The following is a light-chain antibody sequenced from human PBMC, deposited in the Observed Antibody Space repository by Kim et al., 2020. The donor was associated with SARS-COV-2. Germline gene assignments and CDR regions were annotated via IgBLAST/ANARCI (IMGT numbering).Light chain of an antibody. V-gene: IGKV3D-7*01. J-gene: IGKJ4*01. CDR3: QQDYSLPFT. CDR1: ESVVSTY. Sequence: APGGRATLSCRASESVVSTYLSWYQQKPGQAPRLLIYGASTSATGIPARFSGSGSGTDFTLTIRSLQPEDFAVYYCQQDYSLPFTFGGGTKVEIK. CDR2: GAS.